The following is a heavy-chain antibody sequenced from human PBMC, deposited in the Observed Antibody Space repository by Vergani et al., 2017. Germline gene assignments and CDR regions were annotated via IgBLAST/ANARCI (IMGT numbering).Heavy chain of an antibody. CDR3: AKDWRYCSGGSCPTYWYFDL. CDR2: ISYDGSNK. J-gene: IGHJ2*01. CDR1: GFTFSSYG. D-gene: IGHD2-15*01. V-gene: IGHV3-30*18. Sequence: QVQLVESGGGVVQPGRSLRLSCAASGFTFSSYGMHWVRQAPGKGLEWGAVISYDGSNKYYADSVKGRFTISRDNSKNTLYLQMNSLRAEGTAVYYCAKDWRYCSGGSCPTYWYFDLWGRGTLVTVSS.